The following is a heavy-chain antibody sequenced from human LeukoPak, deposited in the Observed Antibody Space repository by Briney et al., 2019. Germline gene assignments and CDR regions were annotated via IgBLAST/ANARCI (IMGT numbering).Heavy chain of an antibody. CDR1: GFTFSSYS. Sequence: PGGSLRLSCAASGFTFSSYSMNWVRQAPGKGLEWVSSISSSSSYIYYADSVKGRFTISRGNAKNSLYLQMNSLRAEDTAVYYCARDGYYDSSGYYSADYAFDIWGQGTMVTVSS. V-gene: IGHV3-21*01. J-gene: IGHJ3*02. CDR3: ARDGYYDSSGYYSADYAFDI. CDR2: ISSSSSYI. D-gene: IGHD3-22*01.